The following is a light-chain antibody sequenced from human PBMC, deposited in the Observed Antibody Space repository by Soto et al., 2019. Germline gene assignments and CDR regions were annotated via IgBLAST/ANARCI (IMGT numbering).Light chain of an antibody. CDR1: QSVSSY. CDR3: QQRSSWPIT. J-gene: IGKJ5*01. Sequence: EIVLTQSPATLSLSPGERATLSCRASQSVSSYLAWYQQKPGQAPRLLIYDASNRATGIPARFSGSGSGTDVTLTISSLEADDFALYYCQQRSSWPITFGQGTRLEIK. CDR2: DAS. V-gene: IGKV3-11*01.